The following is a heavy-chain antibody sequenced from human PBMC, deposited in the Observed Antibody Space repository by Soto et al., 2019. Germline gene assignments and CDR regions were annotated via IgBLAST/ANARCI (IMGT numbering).Heavy chain of an antibody. CDR1: GGSFSGYY. CDR3: ARADPPTPTTRVVWFDP. D-gene: IGHD4-17*01. J-gene: IGHJ5*02. CDR2: INPSGST. V-gene: IGHV4-34*01. Sequence: QVQLQQWGAGLLKPSETLSLTCAVYGGSFSGYYWSWIRQPPGKGLEWIGEINPSGSTNYNPSLRSRVTKSVDTSKNHFSLTLGSVTGADTVVYYCARADPPTPTTRVVWFDPLGQGTLVTVSS.